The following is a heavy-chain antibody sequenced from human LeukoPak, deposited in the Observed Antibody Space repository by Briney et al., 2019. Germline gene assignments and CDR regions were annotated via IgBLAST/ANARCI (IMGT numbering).Heavy chain of an antibody. Sequence: GGSLRLSCAASGFTVSTIHVSWVRQAPGKGLEWVSIIYTGGSAQYAESVKGRFTISRDGSRNTVYLQMNSLRAEDTAVYYCVSGTIFGVTITDCWGQGTLVTVSS. CDR2: IYTGGSA. J-gene: IGHJ4*02. CDR1: GFTVSTIH. V-gene: IGHV3-53*01. D-gene: IGHD3-3*01. CDR3: VSGTIFGVTITDC.